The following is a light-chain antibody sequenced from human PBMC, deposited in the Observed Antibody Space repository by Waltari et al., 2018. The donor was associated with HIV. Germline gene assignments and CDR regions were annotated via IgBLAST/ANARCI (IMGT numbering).Light chain of an antibody. CDR2: GAY. CDR1: QSIGNN. CDR3: QQSYSNPRT. J-gene: IGKJ1*01. V-gene: IGKV1-39*01. Sequence: DIQITQSPPSLSASVGHRVSITYRASQSIGNNLIWYQQRPGKAPKLLIYGAYSLQSGVPSRFSGSGSGTDFTLTISSLQPEDFATYHCQQSYSNPRTFGQGTKVEI.